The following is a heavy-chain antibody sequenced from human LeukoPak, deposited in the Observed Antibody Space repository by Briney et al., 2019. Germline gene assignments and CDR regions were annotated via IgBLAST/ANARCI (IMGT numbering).Heavy chain of an antibody. V-gene: IGHV3-7*01. Sequence: GGSLRLSCAASGYTFSSYWMSWVRQAPGKGLEWVANIKQDGSEKYYVDSVKGRFTISRDNAKNSLYLQMNSLRAEDTAVYYCARAVWAAAGTASGYWGQGTLVTVSS. D-gene: IGHD6-13*01. CDR1: GYTFSSYW. CDR2: IKQDGSEK. J-gene: IGHJ4*02. CDR3: ARAVWAAAGTASGY.